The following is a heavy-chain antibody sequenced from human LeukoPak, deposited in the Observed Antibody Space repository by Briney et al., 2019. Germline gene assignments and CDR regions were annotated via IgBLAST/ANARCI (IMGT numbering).Heavy chain of an antibody. CDR1: GLTFDDYG. D-gene: IGHD1-26*01. J-gene: IGHJ4*02. CDR2: INWNGGTT. Sequence: GGSLRLSCVASGLTFDDYGMSWVRQAPGKGPEWVSGINWNGGTTTYADSVKGRFTISRDNAKNSLYLQMNSLRVEDTAFYYCARNSGANVYTYSFQYWGRGTLVTVSS. CDR3: ARNSGANVYTYSFQY. V-gene: IGHV3-20*04.